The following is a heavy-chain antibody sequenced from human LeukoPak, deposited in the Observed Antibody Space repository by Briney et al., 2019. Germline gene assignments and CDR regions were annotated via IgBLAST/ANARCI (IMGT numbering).Heavy chain of an antibody. Sequence: ASVKVSCKASGGTFSSYAISWVRQAPGQGLEWMGGIIPIFGTANYAQKFQGRVTITTDESTSTAYMELSSLRSEDTAVYYCAREGESYYFGFDYWGQGTLVTVSS. V-gene: IGHV1-69*05. D-gene: IGHD1-26*01. J-gene: IGHJ4*02. CDR3: AREGESYYFGFDY. CDR1: GGTFSSYA. CDR2: IIPIFGTA.